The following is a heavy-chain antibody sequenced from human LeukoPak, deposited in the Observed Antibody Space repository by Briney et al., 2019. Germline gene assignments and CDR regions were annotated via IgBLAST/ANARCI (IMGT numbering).Heavy chain of an antibody. CDR2: IYYSGST. Sequence: SETLSLTCTVSGGSISSGGYYWSWIPQHPGKGLEWIRYIYYSGSTYYNPSLKSRVTISVDTSKNQFSLKLSSVTAADTAVYYCARVPDSSGYYYYFDYWGQGTLVTVSS. CDR1: GGSISSGGYY. D-gene: IGHD3-22*01. CDR3: ARVPDSSGYYYYFDY. V-gene: IGHV4-31*03. J-gene: IGHJ4*02.